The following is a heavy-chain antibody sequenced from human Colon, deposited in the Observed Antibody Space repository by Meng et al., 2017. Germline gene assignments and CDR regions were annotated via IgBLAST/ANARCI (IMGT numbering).Heavy chain of an antibody. J-gene: IGHJ4*02. Sequence: ASVTVSCKASGYTFTDYHMHWVRQAPGQGLEWMGRINPNSADTSFAQEFQGRVTMTRDTSISTAYMELSRLRSDDASVYFCIKENWFYEDWGQGTLVTVSS. V-gene: IGHV1-2*02. CDR2: INPNSADT. CDR1: GYTFTDYH. D-gene: IGHD3-3*01. CDR3: IKENWFYED.